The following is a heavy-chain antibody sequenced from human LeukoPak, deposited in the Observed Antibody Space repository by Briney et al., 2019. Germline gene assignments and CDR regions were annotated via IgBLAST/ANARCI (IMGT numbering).Heavy chain of an antibody. Sequence: GGALRLSCAASGFTFSSYAMHWVRQAPGRGLEGVAVISYDGSNKYYADSVKGRFTISGDNSKNTLYLQMNSLRAEDTAVYYCARDLSGQWLLPPRVWGQGTLVTVSS. D-gene: IGHD5-12*01. V-gene: IGHV3-30-3*01. CDR2: ISYDGSNK. CDR1: GFTFSSYA. CDR3: ARDLSGQWLLPPRV. J-gene: IGHJ4*02.